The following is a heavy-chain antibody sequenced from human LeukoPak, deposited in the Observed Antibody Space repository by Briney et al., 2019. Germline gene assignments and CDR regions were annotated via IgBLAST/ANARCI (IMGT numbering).Heavy chain of an antibody. V-gene: IGHV3-53*01. CDR2: IYPDGST. Sequence: GGSLRLSCAASGLTFSNFPMHWVRQAPGKGLEWVSVIYPDGSTYHADSVKGRFTISRDNSKNTLFLQMNTLRADDTAVYHCARTNPVYGDYDYWGQGTLVTVSS. J-gene: IGHJ4*02. CDR1: GLTFSNFP. CDR3: ARTNPVYGDYDY. D-gene: IGHD4-17*01.